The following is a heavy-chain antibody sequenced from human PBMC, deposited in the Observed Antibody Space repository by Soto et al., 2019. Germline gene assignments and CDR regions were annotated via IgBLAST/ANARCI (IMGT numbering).Heavy chain of an antibody. V-gene: IGHV4-59*01. D-gene: IGHD1-26*01. CDR3: ARDQGGSYYDY. Sequence: QVQLQESGPGLVKPSETLSLTCTVSGGSISSYYWSWIRQPPGKGLEWIGYIYYSGSTNYNPSLKSXXTXSXXTSKNQFSLKLSSVTAADTAVYYCARDQGGSYYDYWGQGTLVTVSS. CDR2: IYYSGST. J-gene: IGHJ4*02. CDR1: GGSISSYY.